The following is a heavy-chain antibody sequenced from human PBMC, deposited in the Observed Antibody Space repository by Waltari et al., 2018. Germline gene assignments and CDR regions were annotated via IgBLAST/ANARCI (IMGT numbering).Heavy chain of an antibody. J-gene: IGHJ4*02. CDR3: ARQAGYSYVGIDY. Sequence: QVQLQQWGAGLLKPSETLSLTCAVYGGSFSGYYWSWIRQPPGKGLEWIGEINHSGSTNYNPSLKSRVTISVDTSKNQFSLKLSSVTAADTAVYYCARQAGYSYVGIDYWGQGTLVTVSS. CDR2: INHSGST. D-gene: IGHD5-18*01. CDR1: GGSFSGYY. V-gene: IGHV4-34*01.